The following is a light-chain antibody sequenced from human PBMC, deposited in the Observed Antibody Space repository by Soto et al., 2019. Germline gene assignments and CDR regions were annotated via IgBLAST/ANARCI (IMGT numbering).Light chain of an antibody. CDR1: SSDVGGYNY. Sequence: QSALTQPDSVSGSPGQSITISCTGTSSDVGGYNYVSWYQQHPGKAPKLMIYDVSNRPSGVSNRFSGSKSGNTASLTISGLQAEDEADYYCRSYTSSSTLYVFGTGTKLTVL. V-gene: IGLV2-14*01. CDR3: RSYTSSSTLYV. J-gene: IGLJ1*01. CDR2: DVS.